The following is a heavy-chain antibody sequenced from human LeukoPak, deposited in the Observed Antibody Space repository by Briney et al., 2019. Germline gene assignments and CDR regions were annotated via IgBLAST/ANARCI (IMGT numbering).Heavy chain of an antibody. Sequence: SETPSLTCNVSGGSINTNNYYWGWIRQPPGKGLEWIGSIYHSGFAYYNPSLKSRVTVSVDLSRNQFSLKLNSVTAADTAVYYCERHQSAFWYFDPWGRGTPVTASS. CDR3: ERHQSAFWYFDP. J-gene: IGHJ2*01. CDR2: IYHSGFA. V-gene: IGHV4-39*01. CDR1: GGSINTNNYY.